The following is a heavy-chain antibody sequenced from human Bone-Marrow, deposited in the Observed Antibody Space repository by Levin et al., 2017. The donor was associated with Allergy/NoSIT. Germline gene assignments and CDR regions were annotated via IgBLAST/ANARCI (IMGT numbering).Heavy chain of an antibody. Sequence: GGSLRLSCAASGFTVSSNYMSWVRQAPGKGLEWVSVIYSGGSTYYADSVKGRFTISRDNSKNTLYLQMNSLRAEDTAVYYCARDSSPISSSWTGFDYWGQGTLVTVSS. D-gene: IGHD6-13*01. CDR2: IYSGGST. V-gene: IGHV3-53*01. CDR1: GFTVSSNY. CDR3: ARDSSPISSSWTGFDY. J-gene: IGHJ4*02.